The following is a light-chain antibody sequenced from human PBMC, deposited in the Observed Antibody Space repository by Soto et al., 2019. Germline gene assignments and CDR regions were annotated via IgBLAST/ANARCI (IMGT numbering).Light chain of an antibody. CDR3: QQRYNTPFT. CDR1: QNISSY. Sequence: DIQVTQSPSSLSASVGDRVTITCRASQNISSYLNWYQKKPGKAPNFLIYAASTLQSGVPPRFSGGGSGTDFTLTISGLRPEDFATYYCQQRYNTPFTFGGGTKMDI. CDR2: AAS. V-gene: IGKV1-39*01. J-gene: IGKJ4*01.